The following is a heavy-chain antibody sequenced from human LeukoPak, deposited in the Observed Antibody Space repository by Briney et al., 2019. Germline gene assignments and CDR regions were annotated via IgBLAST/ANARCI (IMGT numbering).Heavy chain of an antibody. Sequence: GGSLRLSCAASGFTFSSYAMSWVRQAPGKGLEWVSVISGSGGHTNYADSVKGRFTISRYNSKSTLYLQMNSLTAEDTAIYYCAKDQVGYLVRAFDIWGQGTLVTVSS. CDR1: GFTFSSYA. J-gene: IGHJ3*02. CDR3: AKDQVGYLVRAFDI. V-gene: IGHV3-23*01. CDR2: ISGSGGHT. D-gene: IGHD6-13*01.